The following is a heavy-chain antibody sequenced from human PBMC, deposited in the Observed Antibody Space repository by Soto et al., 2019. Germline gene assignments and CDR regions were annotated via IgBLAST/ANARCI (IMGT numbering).Heavy chain of an antibody. CDR1: GFTFSSYG. CDR3: AEARSSGWYGFDY. Sequence: PGGSLRLSCAASGFTFSSYGMHWVRQAPGKGLEWVAVISYDGSNKYYADSVKGRFTISRDNSKNTLYLQMNSLRAEDTAVYYCAEARSSGWYGFDYWGQGTLVTVSS. CDR2: ISYDGSNK. D-gene: IGHD6-19*01. J-gene: IGHJ4*02. V-gene: IGHV3-30*18.